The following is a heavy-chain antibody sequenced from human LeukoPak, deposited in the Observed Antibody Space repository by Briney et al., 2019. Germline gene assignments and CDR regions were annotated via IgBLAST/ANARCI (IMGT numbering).Heavy chain of an antibody. CDR2: IYHSGST. D-gene: IGHD4-17*01. J-gene: IGHJ5*02. V-gene: IGHV4-4*02. Sequence: PSETLSLTCAVSGGSISSSNWWRWVRQPPGKGLEWIGEIYHSGSTNYNPSLKSRVTISVDKSKNQFSLKLSSVTAADTAVYYCARVIRTTVTTWGNWFDPWGQGTLVTVSS. CDR3: ARVIRTTVTTWGNWFDP. CDR1: GGSISSSNW.